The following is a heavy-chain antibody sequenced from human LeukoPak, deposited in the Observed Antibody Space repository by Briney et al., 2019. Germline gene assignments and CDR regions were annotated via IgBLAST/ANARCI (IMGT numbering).Heavy chain of an antibody. CDR2: TSKDGSDT. V-gene: IGHV3-74*01. D-gene: IGHD6-25*01. Sequence: GGSLRLSCAVSGFTFSDSWMHWVRQAPGKGPEWLSRTSKDGSDTVYADSAKGRLTASRDNAKNTVNLELTNLRPDDTALYYCARGGYSGSYYRFSWGRGTLVTVAS. CDR3: ARGGYSGSYYRFS. J-gene: IGHJ4*02. CDR1: GFTFSDSW.